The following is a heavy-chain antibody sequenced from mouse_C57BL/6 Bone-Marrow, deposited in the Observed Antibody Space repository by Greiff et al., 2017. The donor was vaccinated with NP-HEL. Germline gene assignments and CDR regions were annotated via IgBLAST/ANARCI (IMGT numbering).Heavy chain of an antibody. Sequence: QVQLQQPGAELVRPGTSVKLSCKASGYTFTSYWMNWVKQRPGQGLEWIGVIDPSASCTNYNQKFKGKATLTVDTSSRTASMQLRRLTSEDSAVYYCARREYYFDYWGKGTTLTVSS. CDR3: ARREYYFDY. CDR1: GYTFTSYW. CDR2: IDPSASCT. V-gene: IGHV1-59*01. J-gene: IGHJ2*01.